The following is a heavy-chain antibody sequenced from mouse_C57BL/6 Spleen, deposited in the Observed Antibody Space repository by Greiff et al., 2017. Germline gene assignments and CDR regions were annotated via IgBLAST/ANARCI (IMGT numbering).Heavy chain of an antibody. Sequence: QVQLQQPGAELVKPGASVKMSCKASGYTFTSYWITWVKQRPGQGLEWIGDIDPGSGSTNYNEKFKSKATLTVDTSSSTAYMQLSSLTSEDSSVYCCARNFYGYDVLDYWGQGTTLTVSS. CDR1: GYTFTSYW. CDR3: ARNFYGYDVLDY. D-gene: IGHD2-2*01. V-gene: IGHV1-55*01. CDR2: IDPGSGST. J-gene: IGHJ2*01.